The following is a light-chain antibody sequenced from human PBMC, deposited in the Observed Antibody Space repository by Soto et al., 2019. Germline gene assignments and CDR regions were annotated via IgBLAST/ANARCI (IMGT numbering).Light chain of an antibody. CDR3: QQRNMWPIT. CDR2: GAS. CDR1: QSVSSSY. Sequence: EIVLTQSPGTLSFSPGERATLTCRASQSVSSSYLAWFQQKPGQAPRLLIYGASSRATGIPDRFSGSGSETDFTLIISRLQPEDFAVYYCQQRNMWPITFGQGTRLEIK. V-gene: IGKV3D-20*02. J-gene: IGKJ5*01.